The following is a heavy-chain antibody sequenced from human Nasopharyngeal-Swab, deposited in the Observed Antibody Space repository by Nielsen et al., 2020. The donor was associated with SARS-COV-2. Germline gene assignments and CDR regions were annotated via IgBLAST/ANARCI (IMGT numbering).Heavy chain of an antibody. CDR2: ISSSSSYI. D-gene: IGHD6-25*01. V-gene: IGHV3-21*01. CDR3: ARDLAYGSGPYYFDY. Sequence: VRQAPGKGLEWVSSISSSSSYIYYADSVKGRFTISRDNTKNSLYPQMNSLRAEDTAVYYCARDLAYGSGPYYFDYWGQGTLVTVSS. J-gene: IGHJ4*02.